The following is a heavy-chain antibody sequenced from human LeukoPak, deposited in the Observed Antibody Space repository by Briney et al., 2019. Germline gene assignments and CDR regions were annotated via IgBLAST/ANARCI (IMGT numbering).Heavy chain of an antibody. CDR3: ARLSYYYDSSGSLYPYSFDH. CDR2: IYYSGST. Sequence: PSETLSLTCTVSGGSISSSGYYWGWIRQPPGKGLEWIGNIYYSGSTYYNPSLKSRVTISVDTSKNQFSLKLSSVTAADTAVYYCARLSYYYDSSGSLYPYSFDHWGQGTRVTVSS. V-gene: IGHV4-39*01. CDR1: GGSISSSGYY. D-gene: IGHD3-22*01. J-gene: IGHJ4*02.